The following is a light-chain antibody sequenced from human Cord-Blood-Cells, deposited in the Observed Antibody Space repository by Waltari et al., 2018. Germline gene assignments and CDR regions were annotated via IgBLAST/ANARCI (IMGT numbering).Light chain of an antibody. Sequence: QSALTQPASVSGSPGQSIPISGTGTTSDVGGYNSVSRYQQHPGKAPKLMIYDVSNRPSGVSNRFSGSKSGNTASLTISGLQAEDEADYYCSSYTSSSTPRVFGGGTKLTVL. CDR2: DVS. CDR3: SSYTSSSTPRV. J-gene: IGLJ2*01. V-gene: IGLV2-14*01. CDR1: TSDVGGYNS.